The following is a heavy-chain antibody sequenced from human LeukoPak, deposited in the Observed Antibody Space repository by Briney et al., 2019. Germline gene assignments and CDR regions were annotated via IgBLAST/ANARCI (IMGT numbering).Heavy chain of an antibody. J-gene: IGHJ3*02. D-gene: IGHD5-12*01. V-gene: IGHV6-1*01. Sequence: SQTLSLTCAISGDSVSSNSAAWNWIRQSPSGGLEWLGRTYYRSKWFNDYEVSVKSRININPDTSKNQFSLQLNSVTPDDTAMYYCVRDSGYGLDAFDIWDQGTMVTVSS. CDR2: TYYRSKWFN. CDR3: VRDSGYGLDAFDI. CDR1: GDSVSSNSAA.